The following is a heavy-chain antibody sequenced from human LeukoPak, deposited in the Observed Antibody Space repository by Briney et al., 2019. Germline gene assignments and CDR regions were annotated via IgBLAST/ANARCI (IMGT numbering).Heavy chain of an antibody. J-gene: IGHJ2*01. CDR3: AKDGRSEYGSGSYYWWYFDL. CDR2: ISWNSGSI. D-gene: IGHD3-10*01. CDR1: GFTFDDYA. Sequence: PGRSLRLSCAASGFTFDDYAMHWVRQAPGKGLEWVSGISWNSGSIGYADSVKGRFTISRDNAKNSLYLQMNSLRAEDTALYYCAKDGRSEYGSGSYYWWYFDLWGRGTLVTVSS. V-gene: IGHV3-9*01.